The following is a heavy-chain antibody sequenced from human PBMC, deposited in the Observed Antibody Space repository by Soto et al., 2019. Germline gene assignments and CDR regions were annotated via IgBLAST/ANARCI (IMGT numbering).Heavy chain of an antibody. CDR1: GYTFTSYY. CDR3: AQREVRAGRWFDP. D-gene: IGHD3-10*01. Sequence: QVQLVQSGAEVKKPGASVKVSCKASGYTFTSYYMHWVRQAPGQGLEWMGIINPSGGSTSYAQKFQGGVXXTXDXXTSTVYMELRSLRSEDTAVYYCAQREVRAGRWFDPWGQGTLVTVSS. CDR2: INPSGGST. J-gene: IGHJ5*02. V-gene: IGHV1-46*01.